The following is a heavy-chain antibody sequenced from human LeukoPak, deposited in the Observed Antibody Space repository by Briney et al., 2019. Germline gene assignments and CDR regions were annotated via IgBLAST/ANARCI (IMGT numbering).Heavy chain of an antibody. D-gene: IGHD2-21*01. CDR1: GFTFSSYS. CDR3: AKDVARVAPNCFDC. V-gene: IGHV3-48*01. Sequence: TGGSLRLSCAASGFTFSSYSMNWVRQAPGKGLEWVSYISSNSITIYYADSVKGRFTISRDNSKNTLYLQMNSLRAEDTALYYCAKDVARVAPNCFDCWGQGTLVTVSS. CDR2: ISSNSITI. J-gene: IGHJ4*02.